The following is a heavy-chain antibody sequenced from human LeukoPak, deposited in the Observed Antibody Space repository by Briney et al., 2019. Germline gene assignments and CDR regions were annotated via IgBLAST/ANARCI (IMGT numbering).Heavy chain of an antibody. CDR1: GYSISSGYY. CDR2: IYHSGST. CDR3: ARHLTADLPAAMGVDY. V-gene: IGHV4-38-2*01. Sequence: SETLSLTCAVSGYSISSGYYWGWIRQPPGKGLGWIGSIYHSGSTYYNPSLKSRVTISVDTSKNQFSLKLSSVTAADTAVYYCARHLTADLPAAMGVDYWGQGTLVTVSS. D-gene: IGHD2-2*01. J-gene: IGHJ4*02.